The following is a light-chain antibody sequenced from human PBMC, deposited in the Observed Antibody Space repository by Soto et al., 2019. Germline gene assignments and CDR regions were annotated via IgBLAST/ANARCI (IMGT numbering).Light chain of an antibody. Sequence: EIVFTQSPATLSLSPGESATLSCRASQSVNNYLAWYQQEPGRPPRLLIYDASIRPTGIPARFSGSGSGTDFTLTISCLEPEDFAVYYCQQRSNWPPTVGQGTKVDIK. V-gene: IGKV3-11*01. CDR1: QSVNNY. J-gene: IGKJ1*01. CDR3: QQRSNWPPT. CDR2: DAS.